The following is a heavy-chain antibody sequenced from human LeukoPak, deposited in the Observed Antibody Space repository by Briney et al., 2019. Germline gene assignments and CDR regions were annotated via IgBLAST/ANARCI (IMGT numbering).Heavy chain of an antibody. D-gene: IGHD3-3*01. CDR1: GFTFRNYW. CDR2: IKQDGSEK. CDR3: AREGAYEDDFVY. J-gene: IGHJ4*02. V-gene: IGHV3-7*01. Sequence: PGGSLRLSCAGSGFTFRNYWMSWVRQAPGKGLEWVAKIKQDGSEKYYLDSVKGRFTISRDNAKNSLYLQMNSLRAEDTALYFCAREGAYEDDFVYWGQGTLVTVSS.